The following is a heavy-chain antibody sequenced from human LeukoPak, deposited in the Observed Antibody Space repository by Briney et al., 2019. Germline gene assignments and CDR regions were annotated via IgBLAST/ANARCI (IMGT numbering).Heavy chain of an antibody. V-gene: IGHV1-69*05. Sequence: SVKVSCKASGGTFSSYAISWVRQAPGQGLEWMGRIIPISGTANYAQKLQGRVTITTDESTSTAYMELSSLRSEDTAVYYCARGHGDHEVYFDYWGQGTLVTVSS. CDR1: GGTFSSYA. D-gene: IGHD4-17*01. CDR3: ARGHGDHEVYFDY. CDR2: IIPISGTA. J-gene: IGHJ4*02.